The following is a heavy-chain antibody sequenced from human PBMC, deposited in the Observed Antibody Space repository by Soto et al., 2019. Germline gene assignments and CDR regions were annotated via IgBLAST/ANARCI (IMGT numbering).Heavy chain of an antibody. V-gene: IGHV1-18*01. CDR1: GYTFTSYG. D-gene: IGHD4-17*01. CDR3: ASLFSGDYGGNGGTDY. J-gene: IGHJ4*02. CDR2: ISAYNGNT. Sequence: QVQLVQSGAEVKKPGASVKVSCKASGYTFTSYGISWVRQAPGQGLEWMGWISAYNGNTNYAQKHQGRDTISADTSTSTDYRELRSLRSADTAVYYCASLFSGDYGGNGGTDYWGQGTLVTVSS.